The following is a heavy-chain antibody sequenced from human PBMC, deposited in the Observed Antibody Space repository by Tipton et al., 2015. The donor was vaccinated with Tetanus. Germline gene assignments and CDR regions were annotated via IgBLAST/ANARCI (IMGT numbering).Heavy chain of an antibody. CDR1: GVSLTDYY. J-gene: IGHJ6*02. Sequence: TLSLTCTVSGVSLTDYYWTWIRQPPGKGLEWIGEINHGGSAKYIPSLKSRATISVDTSKNQFSLNLSSVTAADTAVYYCARLILGRSKEVAGIRYYYYYGLDVWGQGTTVTVTS. CDR3: ARLILGRSKEVAGIRYYYYYGLDV. CDR2: INHGGSA. D-gene: IGHD6-19*01. V-gene: IGHV4-34*01.